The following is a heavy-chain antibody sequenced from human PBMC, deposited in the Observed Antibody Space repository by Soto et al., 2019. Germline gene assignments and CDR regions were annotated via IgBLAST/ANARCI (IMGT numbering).Heavy chain of an antibody. V-gene: IGHV4-39*01. J-gene: IGHJ2*01. CDR2: IYYSGST. Sequence: PSETLSLTCTVSGGSISSSSYYWGWIRQPPGKGLEWIGSIYYSGSTYYNPSLKSRVTISVDTSKNQFSLKLSSVTAADTAAYYCASTSGYTSAFDLWGRGTLVTVSS. CDR3: ASTSGYTSAFDL. D-gene: IGHD5-12*01. CDR1: GGSISSSSYY.